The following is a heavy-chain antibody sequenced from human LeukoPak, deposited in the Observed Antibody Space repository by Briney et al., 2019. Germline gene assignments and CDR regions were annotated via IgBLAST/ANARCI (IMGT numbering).Heavy chain of an antibody. CDR2: IYYSGST. CDR1: GGSISSSSYY. V-gene: IGHV4-39*01. D-gene: IGHD6-19*01. J-gene: IGHJ4*02. CDR3: ARQGFKEVAAPFDY. Sequence: SSETLSLTCTVSGGSISSSSYYWGWIRQPPGKGLEWIGSIYYSGSTYYNPSLKSRVTISVDTSKNQFSLKLSSVTAADTAVYYCARQGFKEVAAPFDYWGQGTLVTVSS.